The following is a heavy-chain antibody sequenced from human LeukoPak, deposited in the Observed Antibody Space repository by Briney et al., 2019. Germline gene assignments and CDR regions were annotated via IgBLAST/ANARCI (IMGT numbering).Heavy chain of an antibody. D-gene: IGHD1-26*01. Sequence: GTSVKVSCKTSGFTSASSAMQWVRQARGQRLEWIGWIVVGSCNTNYAQKLQERVTVTRDMSTGTAYMELSSLRSEDTAVYYCVAGTRVVGATWGLDYWGQGTLVTVSS. CDR2: IVVGSCNT. J-gene: IGHJ4*02. CDR1: GFTSASSA. V-gene: IGHV1-58*02. CDR3: VAGTRVVGATWGLDY.